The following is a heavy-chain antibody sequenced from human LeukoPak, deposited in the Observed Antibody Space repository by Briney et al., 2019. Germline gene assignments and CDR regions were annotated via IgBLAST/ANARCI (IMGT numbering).Heavy chain of an antibody. J-gene: IGHJ4*02. CDR1: GFTFDDYA. V-gene: IGHV3-43*02. Sequence: GGSLGXSCAASGFTFDDYAMHWVRQAPGKGVEGVSLISGDGGSTYYADSVKGRFTISRDNSKNSLYMQMNRLRTEDTALYYCANTEKGEMATINYWGQGTLVTVSS. D-gene: IGHD5-24*01. CDR2: ISGDGGST. CDR3: ANTEKGEMATINY.